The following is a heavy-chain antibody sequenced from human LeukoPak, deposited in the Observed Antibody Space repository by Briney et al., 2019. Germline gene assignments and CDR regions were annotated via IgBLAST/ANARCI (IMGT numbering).Heavy chain of an antibody. J-gene: IGHJ3*02. CDR2: ISWNSGSI. D-gene: IGHD4-23*01. CDR1: GFTFDDYA. V-gene: IGHV3-9*01. Sequence: QPGRSLRLSCAASGFTFDDYAMHWVRQAPGKGLEWVSGISWNSGSIGYADSVKGRFTISRDNAKNSLYLQMNSLGAEDTALYYCAKQADYGGNSGAFDIWGQGTMATVSS. CDR3: AKQADYGGNSGAFDI.